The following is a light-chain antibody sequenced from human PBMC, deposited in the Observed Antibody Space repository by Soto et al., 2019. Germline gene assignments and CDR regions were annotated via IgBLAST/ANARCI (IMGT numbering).Light chain of an antibody. CDR2: GAS. Sequence: EIVLTQSPGTLSLSPGKRATLSCRASQSVSSYLAWYQQKPGQAPRLLIYGASSRATGIPDRFSGSGSGTDFTLTISRLEPEDFAVYYCQQYGSSPGTFGQGTKVDIK. J-gene: IGKJ1*01. CDR3: QQYGSSPGT. CDR1: QSVSSY. V-gene: IGKV3-20*01.